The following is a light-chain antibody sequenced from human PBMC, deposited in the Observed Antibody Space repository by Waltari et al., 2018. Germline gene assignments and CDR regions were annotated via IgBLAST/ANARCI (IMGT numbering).Light chain of an antibody. CDR1: QSLVHNNGRTY. V-gene: IGKV2D-29*01. J-gene: IGKJ4*01. CDR2: EVS. Sequence: DIVMTQTPLSLSVTPGQPVSISCKSSQSLVHNNGRTYLNWYLQRPGQPPQLLIYEVSHRFSGVPDRFSGSGSGTDFTLRISRVEAEDVGVYYCLQSLQFLTFGGGTKVETK. CDR3: LQSLQFLT.